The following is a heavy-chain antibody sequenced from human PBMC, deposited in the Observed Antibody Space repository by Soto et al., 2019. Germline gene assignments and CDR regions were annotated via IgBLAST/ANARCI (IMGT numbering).Heavy chain of an antibody. CDR1: GGCLSSSAYS. CDR3: ARELLFYDSDGFSWDDAFDI. CDR2: IYQSGST. D-gene: IGHD3-22*01. J-gene: IGHJ3*02. Sequence: SLSLTCAVCGGCLSSSAYSGSWIRQPPGKGLEWIGFIYQSGSTYYNPSLKSRVTMSLDRPKNQFSLKLSSVTAADTAVYYCARELLFYDSDGFSWDDAFDIWGQGTMVTVSS. V-gene: IGHV4-30-2*01.